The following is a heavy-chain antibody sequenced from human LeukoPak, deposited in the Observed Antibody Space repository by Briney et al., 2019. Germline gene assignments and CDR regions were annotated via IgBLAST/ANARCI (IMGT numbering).Heavy chain of an antibody. CDR3: SRGPIRLWMHNGMDV. CDR2: IRSNAYRGTT. CDR1: GFTPGDHA. D-gene: IGHD5-12*01. Sequence: GSLRLSCAASGFTPGDHAMTWVRQAPGKGLEWVAFIRSNAYRGTTEYAPSVKGRFSISRDDSKSVVYLQMNGLKSEDTAVYYCSRGPIRLWMHNGMDVWGQGTTVTVSS. V-gene: IGHV3-49*04. J-gene: IGHJ6*02.